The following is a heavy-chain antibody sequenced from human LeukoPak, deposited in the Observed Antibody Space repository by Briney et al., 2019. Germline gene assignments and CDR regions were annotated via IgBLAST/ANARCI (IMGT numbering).Heavy chain of an antibody. Sequence: GGSLRLSCAASGFTFSSYAMSWVRQAPGKGLEWVSAISGSGGSTYYADSVKGRFTISRDNSRNTLYLQMNSLRAEDTAVYYCAKDHSPGIVGKDADYWGQGTLVTVSS. CDR2: ISGSGGST. D-gene: IGHD1-26*01. V-gene: IGHV3-23*01. CDR3: AKDHSPGIVGKDADY. CDR1: GFTFSSYA. J-gene: IGHJ4*02.